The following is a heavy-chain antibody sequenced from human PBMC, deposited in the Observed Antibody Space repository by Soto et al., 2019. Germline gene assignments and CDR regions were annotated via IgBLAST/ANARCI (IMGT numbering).Heavy chain of an antibody. V-gene: IGHV3-23*01. J-gene: IGHJ4*02. Sequence: GGSLRLSCAASGFTFSSYAMSWVRQAPGKGLEWVSAISGSGGSTYYADSVKGRFTISRDNSKNTLYLQMNSLRAEDTVVDYCAKLELVGATGFDDWGQGTLVTVSS. CDR3: AKLELVGATGFDD. CDR2: ISGSGGST. CDR1: GFTFSSYA. D-gene: IGHD1-26*01.